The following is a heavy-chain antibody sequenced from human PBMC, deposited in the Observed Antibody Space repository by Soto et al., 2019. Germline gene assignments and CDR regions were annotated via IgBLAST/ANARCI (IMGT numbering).Heavy chain of an antibody. CDR3: ARWLIQHDQNWFDP. Sequence: LQMPGKGLEWMGIIYPGDSDTRYSPSFQGQVTISADKSISTAYLQWSSLKASDTAMYYCARWLIQHDQNWFDPWGQGTLVTVSS. V-gene: IGHV5-51*01. D-gene: IGHD5-18*01. CDR2: IYPGDSDT. J-gene: IGHJ5*02.